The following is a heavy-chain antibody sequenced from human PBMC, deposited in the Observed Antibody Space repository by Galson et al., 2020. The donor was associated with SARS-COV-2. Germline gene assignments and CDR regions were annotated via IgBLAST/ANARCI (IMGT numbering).Heavy chain of an antibody. V-gene: IGHV3-23*01. CDR3: AKDRDDLLSASDFDY. J-gene: IGHJ4*02. CDR1: GFTFSKFA. D-gene: IGHD3-3*01. CDR2: ISGSGGST. Sequence: SCVASGFTFSKFAMSWVSQAPGKGLEWVSGISGSGGSTYYADSVKARFAISRGNSRNTLYLHMSSLRAEDTAVYYCAKDRDDLLSASDFDYWGQGTLVTVSS.